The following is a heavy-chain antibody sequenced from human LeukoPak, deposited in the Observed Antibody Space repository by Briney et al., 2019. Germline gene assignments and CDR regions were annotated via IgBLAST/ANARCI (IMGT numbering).Heavy chain of an antibody. Sequence: TGGSLRLSCAASGFTFSNAWMSWVRQAPGKGLEWVGRIKSKTDGGTTDYAAPVKGRFTISRDDSKNTLYLQMNSLKTEDTAVYYCARDFPGMAVAGTRPLDYWGQGTLVTVSS. CDR2: IKSKTDGGTT. D-gene: IGHD6-19*01. CDR1: GFTFSNAW. V-gene: IGHV3-15*01. J-gene: IGHJ4*02. CDR3: ARDFPGMAVAGTRPLDY.